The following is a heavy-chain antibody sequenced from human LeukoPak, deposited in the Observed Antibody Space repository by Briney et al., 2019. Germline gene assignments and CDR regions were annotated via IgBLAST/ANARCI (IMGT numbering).Heavy chain of an antibody. Sequence: KPSETLSLTCAVYGGSFSGYYWSWIRQPPGKGREWIGEINHSGSTNYNPSLKSRVTISVDTSKNQFSLKLSSVTAADTAVYYCARVGRYYGSGRGFDPWGQGTLVTVSS. CDR1: GGSFSGYY. CDR3: ARVGRYYGSGRGFDP. J-gene: IGHJ5*02. CDR2: INHSGST. V-gene: IGHV4-34*01. D-gene: IGHD3-10*01.